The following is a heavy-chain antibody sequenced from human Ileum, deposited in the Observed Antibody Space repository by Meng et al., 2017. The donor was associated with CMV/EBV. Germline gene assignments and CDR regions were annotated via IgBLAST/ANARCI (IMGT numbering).Heavy chain of an antibody. CDR3: ARPVFSGLGYGDYVGDI. J-gene: IGHJ3*02. Sequence: GGSLRLSCAASGFTSSSYAMHWVRQAPGKGREWVAVISYDGSNKYYADSVKGRFTISRDNSKNTLYLQMNSLRAEDTAVYYCARPVFSGLGYGDYVGDIWGQGTMVTVSS. CDR2: ISYDGSNK. D-gene: IGHD4-17*01. CDR1: GFTSSSYA. V-gene: IGHV3-30-3*01.